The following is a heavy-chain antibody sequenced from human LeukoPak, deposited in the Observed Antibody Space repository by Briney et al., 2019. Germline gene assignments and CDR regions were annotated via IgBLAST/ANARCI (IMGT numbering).Heavy chain of an antibody. CDR2: MSPNSGDT. V-gene: IGHV1-8*01. CDR1: GYTFTSYD. Sequence: ALVKVSCKASGYTFTSYDFNWVRQATGQRPEWMGWMSPNSGDTGYAQKFQDRVTMTRNTSISTAYMELSSLRSDDTAVYYCARLVVVAATQVAYYFDYWGQGTLVTVSS. CDR3: ARLVVVAATQVAYYFDY. D-gene: IGHD2-15*01. J-gene: IGHJ4*02.